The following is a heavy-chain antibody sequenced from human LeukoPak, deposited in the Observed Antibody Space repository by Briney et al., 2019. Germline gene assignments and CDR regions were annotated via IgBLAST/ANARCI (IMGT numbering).Heavy chain of an antibody. D-gene: IGHD3-10*01. CDR1: GFIFNSYA. V-gene: IGHV3-30-3*01. Sequence: PGGSLRLSCAASGFIFNSYAMHWVRLAPGKGLDWVAVISYDGSKKYYADSVKGRFTISGDNSKNTLYLQMDSLRAGDTAVYYCARDATLVRGLMITAYYFDYWGPGTLVTVSS. CDR3: ARDATLVRGLMITAYYFDY. CDR2: ISYDGSKK. J-gene: IGHJ4*02.